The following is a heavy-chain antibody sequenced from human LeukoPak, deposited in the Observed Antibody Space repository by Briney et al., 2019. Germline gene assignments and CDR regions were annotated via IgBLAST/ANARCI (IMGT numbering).Heavy chain of an antibody. CDR2: ISDSGGRT. D-gene: IGHD3-22*01. CDR1: GITLSNYG. Sequence: GGSLRLSCAVSGITLSNYGTSWVRQAPGKGLEWVAGISDSGGRTNYADSVKGRFTISRDNPKNTLYLQMNSLRVEDTAVYFCAKRGVVIRVILVGFHKEANYFDSWGQGALVTVSS. CDR3: AKRGVVIRVILVGFHKEANYFDS. V-gene: IGHV3-23*01. J-gene: IGHJ4*02.